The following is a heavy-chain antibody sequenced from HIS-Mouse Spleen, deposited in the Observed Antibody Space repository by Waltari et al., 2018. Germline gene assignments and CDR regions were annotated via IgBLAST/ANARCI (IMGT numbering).Heavy chain of an antibody. J-gene: IGHJ4*02. CDR2: INPMRGGT. CDR1: GYTFTGYY. Sequence: QVQLVQSGAEVKKPGASVKVSCKASGYTFTGYYMPWVRQAPGQGLEWMGWINPMRGGTNYARKFQGRVTMPRDTSISTAYMELSRLRSDDTAVYYCARDGSLNYYYGSGYYFDYWGQGTLVTVSS. CDR3: ARDGSLNYYYGSGYYFDY. V-gene: IGHV1-2*02. D-gene: IGHD3-10*01.